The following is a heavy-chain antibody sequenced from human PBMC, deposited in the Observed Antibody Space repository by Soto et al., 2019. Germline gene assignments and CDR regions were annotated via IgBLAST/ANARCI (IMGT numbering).Heavy chain of an antibody. CDR3: AAGTGSGYYIRYYYYGMDV. Sequence: SVKVSCKASGFTFTSSAVQWVRQARGQRLEWIGWIVVGSGNTNYAQRFQERVTITRDMSTSTAYMELSSLRSEDTAVYYCAAGTGSGYYIRYYYYGMDVWGQGTTVTVSS. D-gene: IGHD3-3*01. CDR2: IVVGSGNT. J-gene: IGHJ6*02. CDR1: GFTFTSSA. V-gene: IGHV1-58*01.